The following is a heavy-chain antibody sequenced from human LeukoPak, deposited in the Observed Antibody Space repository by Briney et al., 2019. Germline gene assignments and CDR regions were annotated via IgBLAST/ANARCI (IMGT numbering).Heavy chain of an antibody. CDR1: GFTFSSFT. Sequence: GGSLRLSCAASGFTFSSFTMNWVRQAPGKGLEWVSSISSSSNYIHYADSVKGRFTISRDDAKNSLYLQMNSLRAEDTAVYYCARDGIFDYWGQGTLVTVSS. CDR2: ISSSSNYI. V-gene: IGHV3-21*01. CDR3: ARDGIFDY. J-gene: IGHJ4*02.